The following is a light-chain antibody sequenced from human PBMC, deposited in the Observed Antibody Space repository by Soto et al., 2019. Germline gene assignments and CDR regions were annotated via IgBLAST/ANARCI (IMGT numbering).Light chain of an antibody. V-gene: IGLV2-14*03. CDR2: DVS. Sequence: QSVLTQPASVSGSPGQSITISCTGTSSDVGGSKYVSWYQQHSGRAPKLMIYDVSNRPSGVSNRFSGSKSGNTASLTISGVQTEDEADYYCSSYTSYNSVVFGGGTKLTVL. CDR1: SSDVGGSKY. CDR3: SSYTSYNSVV. J-gene: IGLJ2*01.